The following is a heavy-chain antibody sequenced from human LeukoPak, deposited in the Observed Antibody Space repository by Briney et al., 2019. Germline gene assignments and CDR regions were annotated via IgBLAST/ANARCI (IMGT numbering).Heavy chain of an antibody. CDR2: INHSGST. CDR3: ARGYSSSWTHY. Sequence: SETLSLTCVVYGGSFSGYYWSWIRQPPGKGLEWIGEINHSGSTNYNPSLKSRVTISVDTSKNQFSLELSSVTAAETAVYYCARGYSSSWTHYWGQGTLVTVSS. J-gene: IGHJ4*02. D-gene: IGHD6-13*01. V-gene: IGHV4-34*01. CDR1: GGSFSGYY.